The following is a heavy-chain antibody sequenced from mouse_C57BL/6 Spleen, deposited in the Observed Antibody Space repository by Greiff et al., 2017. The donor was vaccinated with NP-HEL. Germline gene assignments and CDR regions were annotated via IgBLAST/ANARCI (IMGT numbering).Heavy chain of an antibody. CDR3: ARDGITTVVGGDAMDY. D-gene: IGHD1-1*01. CDR2: IDPSDSYT. Sequence: VQLQQPGAELVRPGTSVKLSCKASGYTFTSYWMHWVKQRPGQGLEWIGVIDPSDSYTNYNQKFKGKATLTVDTSSSTAYMQLSSLTSEDSAVYYCARDGITTVVGGDAMDYWGQGTSVTVSS. J-gene: IGHJ4*01. V-gene: IGHV1-59*01. CDR1: GYTFTSYW.